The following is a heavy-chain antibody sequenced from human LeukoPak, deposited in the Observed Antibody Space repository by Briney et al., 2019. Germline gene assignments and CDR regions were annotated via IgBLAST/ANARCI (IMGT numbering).Heavy chain of an antibody. CDR2: TNQDRSDK. Sequence: GGSLRLSCAASGFTFSSFAMSWVRQAPGKGLEWVANTNQDRSDKQYVDSVKGRFTISRDNAKNSLYLQMDSLRAEDTGLYYCARDHVVDGLVFDYWGQGALVTVSS. J-gene: IGHJ4*02. CDR1: GFTFSSFA. D-gene: IGHD2-15*01. CDR3: ARDHVVDGLVFDY. V-gene: IGHV3-7*01.